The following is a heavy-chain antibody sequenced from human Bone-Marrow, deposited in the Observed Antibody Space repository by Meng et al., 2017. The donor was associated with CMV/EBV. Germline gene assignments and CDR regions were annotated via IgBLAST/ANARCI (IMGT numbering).Heavy chain of an antibody. J-gene: IGHJ6*04. CDR1: GYTFTSYG. Sequence: ASVKVSCKASGYTFTSYGISWVRQAPGQGPEWMGWISTYNGNTNYAQKLQGRVTMTTDTSTSTAHMELRSLRSDDAAVYYCARDHFRVEWFGAYGMDLWGEGTTVTVSS. D-gene: IGHD3-10*01. V-gene: IGHV1-18*01. CDR2: ISTYNGNT. CDR3: ARDHFRVEWFGAYGMDL.